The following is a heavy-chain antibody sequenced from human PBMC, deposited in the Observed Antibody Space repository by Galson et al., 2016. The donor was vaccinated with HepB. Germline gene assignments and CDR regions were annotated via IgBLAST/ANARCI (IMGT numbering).Heavy chain of an antibody. J-gene: IGHJ2*01. CDR1: GFTFHNYN. V-gene: IGHV3-21*01. CDR3: HRCSLDPHFDL. CDR2: IGDSSSST. D-gene: IGHD3/OR15-3a*01. Sequence: SLRLSCAASGFTFHNYNMNWIRQAPGKGLEWVSSIGDSSSSTYHAESVAGRFSISRDTTKKSIFLHMNILRTEDTARYFCHRCSLDPHFDLWGPGTLVPVSS.